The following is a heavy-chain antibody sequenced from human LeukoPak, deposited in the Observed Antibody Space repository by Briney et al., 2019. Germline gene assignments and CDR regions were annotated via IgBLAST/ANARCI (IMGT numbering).Heavy chain of an antibody. CDR1: GYTFSNYG. J-gene: IGHJ6*03. Sequence: GSVKVSCKASGYTFSNYGISWVRQAPGQGVEWRGWSSAYNDNINYAQKLQGRVTMTTDTSTTTAYMELRSLRSGDTAVYYCARAPYSSGLYLPWGYMDVWGKGTTVTISS. D-gene: IGHD6-19*01. CDR2: SSAYNDNI. CDR3: ARAPYSSGLYLPWGYMDV. V-gene: IGHV1-18*01.